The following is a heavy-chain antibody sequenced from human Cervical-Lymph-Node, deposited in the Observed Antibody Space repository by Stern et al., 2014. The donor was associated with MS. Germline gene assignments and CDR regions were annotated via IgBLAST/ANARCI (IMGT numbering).Heavy chain of an antibody. J-gene: IGHJ5*02. CDR2: IYYSGST. D-gene: IGHD6-13*01. CDR3: VTRDTTASGDWFDP. Sequence: QVQLQESGPGLVKPSETLSLTCTVSGGSVSSSTYYWGWIRQSPGKGLEWIGIIYYSGSTYSNPSLKSRVTISMDTSKKHLSLKLSAVAAADTAVYYCVTRDTTASGDWFDPWGQGTLVIVSS. CDR1: GGSVSSSTYY. V-gene: IGHV4-39*01.